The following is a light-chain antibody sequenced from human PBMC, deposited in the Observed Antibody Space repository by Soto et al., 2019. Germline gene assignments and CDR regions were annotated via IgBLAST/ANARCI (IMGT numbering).Light chain of an antibody. CDR3: SSFTTSNTWV. V-gene: IGLV2-14*01. J-gene: IGLJ3*02. Sequence: QSVLPQPASVSGSPGQSSTISCTGTSSDVGGFNYVSWYQQYPGEAPKLLIYEVSNRPSGVSSRFSGSKSGNTASLTISGLQADDEGDYYCSSFTTSNTWVFGGGTKLTVL. CDR2: EVS. CDR1: SSDVGGFNY.